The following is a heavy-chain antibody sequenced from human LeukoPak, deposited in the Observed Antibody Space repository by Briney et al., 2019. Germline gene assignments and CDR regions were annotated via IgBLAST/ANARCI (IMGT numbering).Heavy chain of an antibody. CDR3: AKTGNYNWNGFDN. Sequence: GGSLRLSCAASRFTFSNYGMHWVRQAPGKGLEWVAIISYDGSNKYYADSVKGRFTISRDNSKNTLYLQMNSLRVEDSAVYYCAKTGNYNWNGFDNWGQGTLVTVSS. D-gene: IGHD1-20*01. CDR1: RFTFSNYG. CDR2: ISYDGSNK. V-gene: IGHV3-30*18. J-gene: IGHJ4*02.